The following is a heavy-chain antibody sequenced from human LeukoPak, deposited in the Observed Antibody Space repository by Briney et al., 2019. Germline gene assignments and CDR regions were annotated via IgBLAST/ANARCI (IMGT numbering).Heavy chain of an antibody. CDR2: ISGSGGST. CDR1: GGSISSSSYY. CDR3: TKGGIAAAGRGNTFDI. Sequence: ETLSLTCTVSGGSISSSSYYWGWIRQPPGKGLEWVSAISGSGGSTYYADSVKGRFTISRDNSKNTLYLQMNSLRAEDTAVYYCTKGGIAAAGRGNTFDIWGQGTMVTVSS. J-gene: IGHJ3*02. V-gene: IGHV3-23*01. D-gene: IGHD6-13*01.